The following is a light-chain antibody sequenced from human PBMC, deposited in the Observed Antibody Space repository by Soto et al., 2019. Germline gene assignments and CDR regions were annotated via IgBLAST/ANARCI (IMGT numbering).Light chain of an antibody. CDR1: SSNIGSKT. Sequence: VLTQPPSASGTPGQRVTISCSGSSSNIGSKTVTWYQQLPGTAPKLLIYRNNQRPSGVPDRFSGSKSGTSASLAISGLQSEDEADYYCAAWDDSVNGFVFGTGTKVTVL. CDR2: RNN. J-gene: IGLJ1*01. CDR3: AAWDDSVNGFV. V-gene: IGLV1-44*01.